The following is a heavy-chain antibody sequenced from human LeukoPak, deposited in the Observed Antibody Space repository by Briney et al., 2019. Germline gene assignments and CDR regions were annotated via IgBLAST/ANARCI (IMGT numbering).Heavy chain of an antibody. J-gene: IGHJ6*03. CDR3: LLSNLHYYYYYMDV. V-gene: IGHV3-73*01. Sequence: PGGSLKLSCAASGFTFSGSAMHWARQASGKGLEWVGRIRSKANSYATAYAASVKGRFTISRDDSKNTAYLQMNSLKTEDTAVYYCLLSNLHYYYYYMDVWGKGTTVTVSS. CDR2: IRSKANSYAT. CDR1: GFTFSGSA.